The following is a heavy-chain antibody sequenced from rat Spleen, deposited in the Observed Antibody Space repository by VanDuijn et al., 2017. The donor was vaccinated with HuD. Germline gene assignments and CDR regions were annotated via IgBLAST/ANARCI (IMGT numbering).Heavy chain of an antibody. J-gene: IGHJ4*01. CDR1: GYSINSSYR. V-gene: IGHV3-3*01. CDR3: GMSGYDSSYTRLMDV. D-gene: IGHD1-2*01. CDR2: RNNAGST. Sequence: EVQLQESGPGLVKPSQSFSLTCSVTGYSINSSYRWNWIRKFPGKKLEWMGYRNNAGSTNYNPTLKSRIPITRDTPKNQFFLQVNSVITEDTATYYCGMSGYDSSYTRLMDVWGQGASVTVSS.